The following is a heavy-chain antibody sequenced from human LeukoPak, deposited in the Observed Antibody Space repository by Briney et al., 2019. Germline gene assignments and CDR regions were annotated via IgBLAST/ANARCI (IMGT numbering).Heavy chain of an antibody. Sequence: GGSLRLSCAASGFTFSNYNMNWVRQAPGKVLEWVSSITYSSTYIYYADSVKGRFTISRDNAKNSLYLQMNSLRAEDTAVYHCAELGITMIGGVWGKGTTVTVSS. CDR2: ITYSSTYI. J-gene: IGHJ6*04. CDR1: GFTFSNYN. CDR3: AELGITMIGGV. V-gene: IGHV3-21*01. D-gene: IGHD3-10*02.